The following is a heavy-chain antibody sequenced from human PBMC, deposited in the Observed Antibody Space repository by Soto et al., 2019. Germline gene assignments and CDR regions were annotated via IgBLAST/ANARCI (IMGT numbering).Heavy chain of an antibody. V-gene: IGHV3-30*18. Sequence: PGGSLRLSCAASGFTFSSYGMHWVRQAPGKGLEWVAVISYDGSNKYYADSVKGRFTISRDNSKITLYLQMHSLRAEDTAVYYCAKDGLVGATPDYYYGMDVWGQGTTVTVS. D-gene: IGHD1-26*01. J-gene: IGHJ6*02. CDR3: AKDGLVGATPDYYYGMDV. CDR1: GFTFSSYG. CDR2: ISYDGSNK.